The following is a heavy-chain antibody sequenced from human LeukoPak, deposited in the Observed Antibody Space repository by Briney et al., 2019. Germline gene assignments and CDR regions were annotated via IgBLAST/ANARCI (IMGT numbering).Heavy chain of an antibody. J-gene: IGHJ6*02. CDR2: INPSGGST. V-gene: IGHV1-46*01. Sequence: ASVKVSCKASGYTFTSYYMHWVRQAPGQGLEWMGIINPSGGSTSYAQKFQGRVTITADESTSTAYMELSSLRSEDTAVYYCASPAGGDPGIINYYYGMDVWGQGTTVTVSS. CDR3: ASPAGGDPGIINYYYGMDV. D-gene: IGHD2-21*02. CDR1: GYTFTSYY.